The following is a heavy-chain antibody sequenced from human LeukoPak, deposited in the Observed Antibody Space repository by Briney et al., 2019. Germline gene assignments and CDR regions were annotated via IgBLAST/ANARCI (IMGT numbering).Heavy chain of an antibody. J-gene: IGHJ4*02. CDR2: IYYSGST. Sequence: SETLSLTCTVSGGSISSYYWSWLRQPPGKGLEWVGYIYYSGSTNYNPSLKSRVTISVDTSKNQFSLKLSSVTAADTAVYYCARVDHDSSGYYFDYWGQGTLVTVSS. CDR1: GGSISSYY. CDR3: ARVDHDSSGYYFDY. V-gene: IGHV4-59*01. D-gene: IGHD3-22*01.